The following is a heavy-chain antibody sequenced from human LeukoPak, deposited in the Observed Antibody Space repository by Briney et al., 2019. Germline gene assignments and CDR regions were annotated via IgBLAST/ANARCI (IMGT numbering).Heavy chain of an antibody. D-gene: IGHD6-19*01. CDR1: GGSISSSSYY. V-gene: IGHV4-39*07. J-gene: IGHJ2*01. CDR3: ARAPNSPQWLGPWYFDL. Sequence: PSETLSLTCTVSGGSISSSSYYWGWIRQPPGKGLEWIGSIYYSGSTYYNPSLKSRVTISVDTSKNQFSLKLSSVTAADTAVYYCARAPNSPQWLGPWYFDLWGRGTLVTVSS. CDR2: IYYSGST.